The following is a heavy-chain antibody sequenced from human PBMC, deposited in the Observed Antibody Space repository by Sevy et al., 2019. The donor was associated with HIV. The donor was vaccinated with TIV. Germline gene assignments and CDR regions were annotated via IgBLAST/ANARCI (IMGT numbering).Heavy chain of an antibody. D-gene: IGHD2-2*02. Sequence: SETLSLTCAVYGGSFSGYYWSWIRQPPGKGLEWIGEINHSGSTNYNPSLKSRVTISVDTSKNQFSLKLSPVTAADTAVYYCARARLGYCSSTSCYTPGNYYGMDVWGQGTTVTVSS. CDR2: INHSGST. CDR3: ARARLGYCSSTSCYTPGNYYGMDV. J-gene: IGHJ6*02. V-gene: IGHV4-34*01. CDR1: GGSFSGYY.